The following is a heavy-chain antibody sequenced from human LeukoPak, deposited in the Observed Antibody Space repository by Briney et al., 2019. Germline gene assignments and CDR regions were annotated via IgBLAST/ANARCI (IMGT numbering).Heavy chain of an antibody. CDR3: ARKGPGGWYFDY. CDR1: GFTFSSYS. J-gene: IGHJ4*02. D-gene: IGHD6-19*01. Sequence: PGGSLRLSCAPSGFTFSSYSMNWGRQAPGEGLEWVSSISSSSSYIYYADSVKGRFTISRDNAKNSLYLQMNSLRAEDTAVYYCARKGPGGWYFDYWGQGTLVTVSS. V-gene: IGHV3-21*04. CDR2: ISSSSSYI.